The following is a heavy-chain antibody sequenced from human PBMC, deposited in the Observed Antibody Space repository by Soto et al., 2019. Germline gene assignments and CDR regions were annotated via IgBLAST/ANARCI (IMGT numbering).Heavy chain of an antibody. J-gene: IGHJ6*02. CDR3: ARDRAYCGGDCYSGDYYGMDV. CDR1: GFTFSSYG. Sequence: GGSLRLSCAASGFTFSSYGMHWVRQAPGKGLEWVAVIWYDGSNKYYADSVKGRFTISRDNSKNTLYLQMNSLRAEDTAVYYCARDRAYCGGDCYSGDYYGMDVWGQGTTVTV. V-gene: IGHV3-33*01. D-gene: IGHD2-21*02. CDR2: IWYDGSNK.